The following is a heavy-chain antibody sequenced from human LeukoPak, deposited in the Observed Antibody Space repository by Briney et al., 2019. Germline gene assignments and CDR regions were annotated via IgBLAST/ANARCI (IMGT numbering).Heavy chain of an antibody. V-gene: IGHV3-66*02. CDR1: GFTVSSNY. D-gene: IGHD3-3*01. CDR3: ARDHYDFWSGYSGVNWFDP. Sequence: PGGSLRLSCAASGFTVSSNYMSWVRQAPGKGLEWVSVTYSGGSTYYADSVKGRFTISRDNSKNTLYLQMNSLRAEDTAVYYCARDHYDFWSGYSGVNWFDPWGQGTLVTVSS. J-gene: IGHJ5*02. CDR2: TYSGGST.